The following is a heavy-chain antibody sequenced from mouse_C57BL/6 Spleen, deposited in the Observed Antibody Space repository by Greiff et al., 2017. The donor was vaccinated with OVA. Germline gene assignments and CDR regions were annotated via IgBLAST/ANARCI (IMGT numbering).Heavy chain of an antibody. CDR2: IDPSDSYT. CDR3: ARRYDGSRGGWFAY. Sequence: QVQLQQPGAELVMPGASVKLSCKASGYTFTSYWMHWVKQRPGQGLEWIGGIDPSDSYTNYNQKFKGKSTLTVDKSSSTAYMQLSSLTSEDTAVDYGARRYDGSRGGWFAYWGQGTLVTVSA. D-gene: IGHD1-1*02. J-gene: IGHJ3*01. CDR1: GYTFTSYW. V-gene: IGHV1-69*01.